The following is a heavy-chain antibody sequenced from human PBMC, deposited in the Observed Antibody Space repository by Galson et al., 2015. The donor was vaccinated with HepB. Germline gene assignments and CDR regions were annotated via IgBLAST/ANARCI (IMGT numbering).Heavy chain of an antibody. V-gene: IGHV1-8*01. CDR2: MNPNSGNT. Sequence: SVKVSCKASGYTFTSYDINWVRQATGQGLEWMGWMNPNSGNTGYAQKFQGRVTMTRNTSISTAYMELSSLRSEDTAVYYCARGPKRGATLVRDYWGQGTLVTVSS. D-gene: IGHD1-26*01. CDR1: GYTFTSYD. J-gene: IGHJ4*02. CDR3: ARGPKRGATLVRDY.